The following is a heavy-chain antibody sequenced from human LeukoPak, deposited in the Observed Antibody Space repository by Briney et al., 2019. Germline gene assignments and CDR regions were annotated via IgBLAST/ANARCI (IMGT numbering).Heavy chain of an antibody. CDR2: IYYSGST. J-gene: IGHJ4*02. CDR3: ARDSDYGDIGFDY. V-gene: IGHV4-39*07. D-gene: IGHD4-17*01. CDR1: GGSISSSSYY. Sequence: PSETLSLTCTVSGGSISSSSYYWGWIRQPPGKGLEWIGSIYYSGSTYYNPSLKSRVTISVDTSKNQFSLKLSSVTAADTAVYYCARDSDYGDIGFDYWGQGTLVTVSS.